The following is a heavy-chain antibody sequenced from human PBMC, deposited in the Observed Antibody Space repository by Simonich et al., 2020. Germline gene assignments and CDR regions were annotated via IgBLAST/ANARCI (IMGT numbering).Heavy chain of an antibody. CDR2: IWDDRINK. CDR3: ARGLGAGWRDAFDI. CDR1: GVTFSSYG. J-gene: IGHJ3*02. V-gene: IGHV3-33*01. D-gene: IGHD6-19*01. Sequence: QVQLVESGGGVGQRGRSLRLSCAASGVTFSSYGMHWVRRVPCCCRAGAAVIWDDRINKYYANAGKSLFTISKDNSKNTLYLQITGLRAEDTAVYYCARGLGAGWRDAFDIWGQGTMVTVSS.